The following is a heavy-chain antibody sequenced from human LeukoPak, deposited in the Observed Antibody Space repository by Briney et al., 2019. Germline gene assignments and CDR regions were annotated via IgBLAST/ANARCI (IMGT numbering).Heavy chain of an antibody. CDR3: ARCHYYGSGNYVRVYSPDY. Sequence: ASVKVSCKASGYTFTSYDINWVRQATGQGLEWMGWMNPNSGNTGYAQKFQGRVTITRNTSISTAYMELSSLRSDDTAVYYCARCHYYGSGNYVRVYSPDYWGQGTLVTVSS. CDR2: MNPNSGNT. CDR1: GYTFTSYD. J-gene: IGHJ4*02. V-gene: IGHV1-8*03. D-gene: IGHD3-10*01.